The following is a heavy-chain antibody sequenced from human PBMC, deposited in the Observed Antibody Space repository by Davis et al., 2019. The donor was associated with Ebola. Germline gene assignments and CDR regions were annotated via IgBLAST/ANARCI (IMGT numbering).Heavy chain of an antibody. Sequence: MPSETLSLTCSVSGGFTNNRNYYWGWIRQPPGKGLEWIGEIYHSGSTNYNPSLKSRVTISVDKSKNQFSLKLSSVTAADTAVYYCSDWNRWGRGTLVTVSS. J-gene: IGHJ4*02. D-gene: IGHD1-1*01. CDR2: IYHSGST. CDR1: GGFTNNRNYY. V-gene: IGHV4-39*07. CDR3: SDWNR.